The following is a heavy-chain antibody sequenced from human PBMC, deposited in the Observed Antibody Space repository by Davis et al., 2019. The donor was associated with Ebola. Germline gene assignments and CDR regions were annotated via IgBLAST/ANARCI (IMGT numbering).Heavy chain of an antibody. J-gene: IGHJ4*02. CDR2: ISASGEST. Sequence: PGGSLRLSCAASGFTFSSYAMTWVRQAPGKGLEWVSGISASGESTYYADSVKGRFTISRDNSKNTLYLQMNSLRAEDTAVYYCANTYYDILGPPFGYWGQGTLVTVSS. D-gene: IGHD3-9*01. CDR3: ANTYYDILGPPFGY. V-gene: IGHV3-23*01. CDR1: GFTFSSYA.